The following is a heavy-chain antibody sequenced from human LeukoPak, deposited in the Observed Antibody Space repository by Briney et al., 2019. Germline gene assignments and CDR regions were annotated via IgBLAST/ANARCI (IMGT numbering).Heavy chain of an antibody. CDR3: VTGFTTMAVDYFDY. V-gene: IGHV1-24*01. J-gene: IGHJ4*02. CDR2: SDPEDGER. Sequence: ASVKVSCKVSGKTLSDLSIHWLRQPPGQGIEWLGGSDPEDGERIYAQMFQGRVTMTEDTSIDTAYMELSSLRSEDTAVYYCVTGFTTMAVDYFDYWGQGTLVTVSP. CDR1: GKTLSDLS. D-gene: IGHD5-18*01.